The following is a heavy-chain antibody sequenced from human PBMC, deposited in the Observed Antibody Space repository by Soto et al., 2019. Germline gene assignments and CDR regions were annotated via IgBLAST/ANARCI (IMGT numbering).Heavy chain of an antibody. CDR1: GFTFSTYA. V-gene: IGHV3-23*01. D-gene: IGHD6-19*01. Sequence: PGGSLRLSCPASGFTFSTYAMSWVRQTPGKGLDWVSTISGSGATTYYADSVKGRFTISRDNSNNTLSLQMNSLRAEDTAVYYCAKLSIAVVGTIFRQDAFAIWGQGTLVTFSS. CDR3: AKLSIAVVGTIFRQDAFAI. J-gene: IGHJ3*02. CDR2: ISGSGATT.